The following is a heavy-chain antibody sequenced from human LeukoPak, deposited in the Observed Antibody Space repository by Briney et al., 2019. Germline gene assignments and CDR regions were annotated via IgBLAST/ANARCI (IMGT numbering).Heavy chain of an antibody. V-gene: IGHV4-59*05. J-gene: IGHJ6*03. Sequence: SETLSLTCTVSGGSISPYYWSWIRQPPGKGLEWIGSIYYSGSTYYNPSLKSRVTISVDTSKNQFSLKLSSVTAADTAVYYCARQNSGDFYYYYYMDVWGKGTTVTISS. CDR2: IYYSGST. CDR3: ARQNSGDFYYYYYMDV. CDR1: GGSISPYY. D-gene: IGHD4-17*01.